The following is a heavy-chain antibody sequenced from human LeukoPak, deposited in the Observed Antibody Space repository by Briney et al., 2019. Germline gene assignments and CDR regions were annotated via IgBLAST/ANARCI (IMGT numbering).Heavy chain of an antibody. V-gene: IGHV1-46*01. Sequence: ASVKVSCKASGYTFTHYYMHWVRQARGQGLEWMGRIDGETGNTRYAQNFQGRVSMTRDTSTSTVYMELSSLRFEDTAVYYCARDPGGHYFGPGTHFAYWGQGALVTVSS. CDR1: GYTFTHYY. CDR2: IDGETGNT. J-gene: IGHJ4*02. CDR3: ARDPGGHYFGPGTHFAY. D-gene: IGHD3-10*01.